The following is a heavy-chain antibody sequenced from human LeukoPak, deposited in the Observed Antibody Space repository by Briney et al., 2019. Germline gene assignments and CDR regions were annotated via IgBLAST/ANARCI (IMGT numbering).Heavy chain of an antibody. CDR1: GFTFSSYS. J-gene: IGHJ4*02. CDR2: ISSSSSTI. V-gene: IGHV3-48*02. D-gene: IGHD1-26*01. CDR3: ARSGSSSFDF. Sequence: PGGSLRLSCAASGFTFSSYSINWVRQTPGKGLEWVSYISSSSSTIYYADSVKGQFPTSRDHATNSLYLKMNSLRDATTAVYYCARSGSSSFDFWGQGTRVTVSS.